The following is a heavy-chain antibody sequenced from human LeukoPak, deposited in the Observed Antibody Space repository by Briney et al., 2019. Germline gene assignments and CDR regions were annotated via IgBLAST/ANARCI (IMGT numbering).Heavy chain of an antibody. CDR2: ISAYNGNT. CDR3: ARDWLVGATCFDY. Sequence: ASVKVSCKASGYTFTGYYMHWVRQAPGQGLEWMGWISAYNGNTNYAQKLQGRVTMTTDTSTSTAYMELRSLRSDDTAVYYCARDWLVGATCFDYWGQGTLVTVSS. D-gene: IGHD1-26*01. V-gene: IGHV1-18*04. J-gene: IGHJ4*02. CDR1: GYTFTGYY.